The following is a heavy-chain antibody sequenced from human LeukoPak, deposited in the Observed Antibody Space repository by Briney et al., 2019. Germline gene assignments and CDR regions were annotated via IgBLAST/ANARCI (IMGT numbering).Heavy chain of an antibody. J-gene: IGHJ6*02. CDR1: GFTFSSYS. D-gene: IGHD3-3*01. CDR3: ARVNFWSGYSDLYYYYYGMDV. CDR2: ISSSSSYI. Sequence: GGSLRLSCAVSGFTFSSYSMNWVRQAPGKGLEWVSSISSSSSYIYYADSVKGRFTISRDNAKNSLYLQMNGLRAEDAAVYYCARVNFWSGYSDLYYYYYGMDVWGQGTTVTVSS. V-gene: IGHV3-21*01.